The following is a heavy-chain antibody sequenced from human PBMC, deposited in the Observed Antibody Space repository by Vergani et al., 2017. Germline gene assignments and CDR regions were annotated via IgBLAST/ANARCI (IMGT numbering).Heavy chain of an antibody. CDR2: IYAGDSDV. V-gene: IGHV5-51*03. CDR3: AKTHDFASLYSSYNWFDP. D-gene: IGHD3-3*01. J-gene: IGHJ5*02. CDR1: GYSITNYW. Sequence: EVQLVQSGAEVKKPGESLKISCQGSGYSITNYWIAWVRQRPGKGLEWVGIIYAGDSDVRYSPSFQGQVTMSVDKSLSTAYLQWSSLKASDTATYYYAKTHDFASLYSSYNWFDPWGQGTQVTVSS.